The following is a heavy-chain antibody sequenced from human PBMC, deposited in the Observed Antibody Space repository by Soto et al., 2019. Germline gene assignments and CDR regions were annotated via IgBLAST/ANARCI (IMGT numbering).Heavy chain of an antibody. V-gene: IGHV1-46*01. CDR2: INPSGGST. Sequence: GASVKVSCKASGYTFTSYYMHWVRQAPGQGLEWMGIINPSGGSTSYAQKFQGRVTITRDTSASTAYMELSSLRSEDTAVYYCARDLGGWPDYWGQGTLVTAPQ. J-gene: IGHJ4*02. CDR3: ARDLGGWPDY. CDR1: GYTFTSYY. D-gene: IGHD2-15*01.